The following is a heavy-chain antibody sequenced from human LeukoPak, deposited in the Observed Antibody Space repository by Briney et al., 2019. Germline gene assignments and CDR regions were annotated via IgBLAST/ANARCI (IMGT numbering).Heavy chain of an antibody. CDR3: ARDGEAVAGTGFDY. CDR2: ISAYNGNT. J-gene: IGHJ4*02. V-gene: IGHV1-18*04. D-gene: IGHD6-19*01. CDR1: GYTFTSYG. Sequence: GASVKICCKASGYTFTSYGISWVRQAPGQGLESMGWISAYNGNTNYAQKLQGRVTMTTDTSTSTAYMELRSLRSDDTAVYYCARDGEAVAGTGFDYWGQGTLVTVSS.